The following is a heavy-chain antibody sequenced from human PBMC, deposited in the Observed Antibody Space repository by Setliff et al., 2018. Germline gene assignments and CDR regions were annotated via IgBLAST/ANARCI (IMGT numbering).Heavy chain of an antibody. V-gene: IGHV4-59*01. J-gene: IGHJ4*02. D-gene: IGHD1-1*01. CDR1: GDSMGDFY. CDR3: ARAKYGTTTYFES. CDR2: ISYVGYT. Sequence: SETLSLTCSVSGDSMGDFYWSWIRQTPGKGLEWIGHISYVGYTVYKPSLQSRVTISADTSKKQLSLTLTSVTVADTAVHYCARAKYGTTTYFESWGPGTLVTVSS.